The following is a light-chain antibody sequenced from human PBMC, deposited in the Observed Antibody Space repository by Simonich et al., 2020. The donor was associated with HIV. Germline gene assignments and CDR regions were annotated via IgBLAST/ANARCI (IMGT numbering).Light chain of an antibody. Sequence: DIVMTQSPDSLAVSLGGRATITCKSSQSGLYSSNNKNYLAWYQQKPGQPPKLLIYWASTRESGVPDRFSGSGSGTDFTLTISSLQAEDVAVYYCQQYYSTLWTFGQGTKVEIK. V-gene: IGKV4-1*01. CDR2: WAS. J-gene: IGKJ1*01. CDR1: QSGLYSSNNKNY. CDR3: QQYYSTLWT.